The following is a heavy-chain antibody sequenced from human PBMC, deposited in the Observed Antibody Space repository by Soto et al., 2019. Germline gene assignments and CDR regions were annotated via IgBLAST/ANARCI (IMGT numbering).Heavy chain of an antibody. CDR2: ISLYSDGT. D-gene: IGHD2-2*01. CDR1: GYTFSNYG. J-gene: IGHJ5*02. V-gene: IGHV1-18*01. Sequence: QVQLVQSGGEVKRPGASVKVSCKTSGYTFSNYGITWVRQAPGQPLEWLGWISLYSDGTNYAQKFQGRVSMTTDTSTTTAYRELKSLISDNTAAYYCARVVPGAEAWFGPWGQGTLVTVSS. CDR3: ARVVPGAEAWFGP.